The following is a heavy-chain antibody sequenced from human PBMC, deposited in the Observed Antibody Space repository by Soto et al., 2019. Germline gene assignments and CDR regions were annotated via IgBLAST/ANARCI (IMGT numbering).Heavy chain of an antibody. CDR1: GFTFSSYA. CDR3: AKNIASRPTNWFDP. Sequence: GGSLRLPCAASGFTFSSYAMSWVRQAPGKGLEWVSAISGSGGSTYYADSVKGRFTISRDNSKNTLYLQMNSLRAEDTAVYYCAKNIASRPTNWFDPWGQGTLVTVSS. V-gene: IGHV3-23*01. CDR2: ISGSGGST. D-gene: IGHD6-13*01. J-gene: IGHJ5*02.